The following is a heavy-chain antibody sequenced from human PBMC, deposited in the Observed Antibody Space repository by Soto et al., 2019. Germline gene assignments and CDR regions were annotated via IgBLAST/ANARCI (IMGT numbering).Heavy chain of an antibody. D-gene: IGHD3-3*01. J-gene: IGHJ5*02. CDR1: GDSISSYY. CDR3: ARHGSGNNCFAP. Sequence: ETLSLTGTVSGDSISSYYWSWIRQPPGKGLEWIGYIYYSGTTNYNPSLKSRATISVDRSKSQFSLNLSSVTAADTAVYYCARHGSGNNCFAPWGQGTLVTVSS. CDR2: IYYSGTT. V-gene: IGHV4-59*08.